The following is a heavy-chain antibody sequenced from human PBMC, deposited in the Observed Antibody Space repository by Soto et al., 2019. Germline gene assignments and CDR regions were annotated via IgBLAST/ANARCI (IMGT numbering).Heavy chain of an antibody. CDR1: SGSISSSNW. CDR2: IYHSGST. Sequence: PSETLSLTCAVSSGSISSSNWWSWVRQPPGKGLEWIGEIYHSGSTNYNPSLKSRVTISVDKSKNQFSLKLSSVTAADTAVYYCARGVGDYLHNWFDPWGRGTLVTVSS. CDR3: ARGVGDYLHNWFDP. J-gene: IGHJ5*02. D-gene: IGHD2-21*02. V-gene: IGHV4-4*02.